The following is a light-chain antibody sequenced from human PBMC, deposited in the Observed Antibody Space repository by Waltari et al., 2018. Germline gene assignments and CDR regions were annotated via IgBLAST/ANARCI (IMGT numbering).Light chain of an antibody. Sequence: QSALTQPASVSGSPGQSITISCTGTSSDIGVYNYVSGYQQHPGQAPKLIVFDVGNRPSGVSVRVSGSRSGNTASLTISGLQAEDEADYYCSSYTTGSTYVFGTGTKVTVL. CDR1: SSDIGVYNY. V-gene: IGLV2-14*03. J-gene: IGLJ1*01. CDR3: SSYTTGSTYV. CDR2: DVG.